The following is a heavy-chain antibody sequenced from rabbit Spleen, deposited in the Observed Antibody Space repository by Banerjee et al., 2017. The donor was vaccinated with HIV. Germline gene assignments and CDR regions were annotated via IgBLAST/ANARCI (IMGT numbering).Heavy chain of an antibody. CDR1: GFDFSTYY. Sequence: QLKESGGGLVQPGGSLKLSCKVSGFDFSTYYMTWVRQAPGKGLEWTGYIDPVFGNTYYASWVNGRFTISSDNAQNTVDLQMIGLTAADTATYFCARAGYAGYGYANFRDYYGMDLWGPGTLVTVS. J-gene: IGHJ6*01. D-gene: IGHD6-1*01. V-gene: IGHV1S7*01. CDR2: IDPVFGNT. CDR3: ARAGYAGYGYANFRDYYGMDL.